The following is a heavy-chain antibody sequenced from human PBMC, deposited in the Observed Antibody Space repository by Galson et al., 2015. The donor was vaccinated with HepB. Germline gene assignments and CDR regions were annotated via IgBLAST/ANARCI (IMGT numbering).Heavy chain of an antibody. CDR3: TRDRWFHAFDM. V-gene: IGHV3-49*03. CDR1: GFTFGNYA. CDR2: IGSKTYGGTT. Sequence: SLRLSCACSGFTFGNYAMNWFRQAPGKGLEWVGFIGSKTYGGTTEYAASVKGRFVISRDDSKNIAHLHMNNLKIEDTAVYFCTRDRWFHAFDMWGQGTLVTVSS. D-gene: IGHD3-10*01. J-gene: IGHJ3*02.